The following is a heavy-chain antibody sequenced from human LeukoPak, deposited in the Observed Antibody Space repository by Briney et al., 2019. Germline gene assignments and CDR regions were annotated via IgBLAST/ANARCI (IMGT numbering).Heavy chain of an antibody. CDR2: ISWNSGSI. CDR3: TTDLGYYPLDY. V-gene: IGHV3-9*01. Sequence: PGGSLRLSCAASGFTFDDYAMHWVRQAPGKGLEWVSGISWNSGSIGYADSVKGRFTISRDNAENSLYLQMNSLKTEDTAVYYCTTDLGYYPLDYWGQGTLVTVSS. CDR1: GFTFDDYA. D-gene: IGHD3-22*01. J-gene: IGHJ4*02.